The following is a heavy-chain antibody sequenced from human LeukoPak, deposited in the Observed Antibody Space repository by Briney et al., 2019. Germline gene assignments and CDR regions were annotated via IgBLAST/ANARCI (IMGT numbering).Heavy chain of an antibody. D-gene: IGHD3-9*01. V-gene: IGHV3-30*02. CDR2: IRYDGSNK. Sequence: PGGSLRLSCAASGFTFSSYGMHWVRQAPGKGLEWVAFIRYDGSNKYYADSVKGRFTISRDNSKNTLYLQMNSLRAEDTAVYYCARASLRYDAFDIWGQGTMVTVSS. CDR3: ARASLRYDAFDI. CDR1: GFTFSSYG. J-gene: IGHJ3*02.